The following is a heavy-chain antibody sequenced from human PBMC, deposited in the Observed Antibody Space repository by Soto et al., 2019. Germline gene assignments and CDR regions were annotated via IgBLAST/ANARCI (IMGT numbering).Heavy chain of an antibody. J-gene: IGHJ4*02. CDR3: ARDQDGYGDPLDY. CDR1: GFTFSSYA. Sequence: GGSLRLSCAASGFTFSSYAMHWVRQAPGKGLEWVAVISYDGSNKYYADSVKGRFTISRDNSKNTLYLQMNSLRAEDTAVYYCARDQDGYGDPLDYWGQGTLVTVS. CDR2: ISYDGSNK. D-gene: IGHD4-17*01. V-gene: IGHV3-30-3*01.